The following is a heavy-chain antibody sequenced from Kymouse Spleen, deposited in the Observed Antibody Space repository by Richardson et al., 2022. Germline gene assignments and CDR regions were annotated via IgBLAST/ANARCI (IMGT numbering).Heavy chain of an antibody. V-gene: IGHV3-7*01. J-gene: IGHJ6*02. CDR3: ARDWNYEYYYYGMDV. Sequence: EVQLVESGGGLVQPGGSLRLSCAASGFTFSSYWMSWVRQAPGKGLEWVANIKQDGSEKYYVDSVKGRFTISRDNAKNSLYLQMNSLRAEDTAVYYCARDWNYEYYYYGMDVWGQGTTVTVSS. D-gene: IGHD1-7*01. CDR1: GFTFSSYW. CDR2: IKQDGSEK.